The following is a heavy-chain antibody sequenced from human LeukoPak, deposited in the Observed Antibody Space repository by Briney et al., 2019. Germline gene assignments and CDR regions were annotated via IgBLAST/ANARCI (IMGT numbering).Heavy chain of an antibody. J-gene: IGHJ6*03. CDR2: INHSGST. CDR3: ARGRRGGTLYYYYYMDV. CDR1: GGSFSGYY. Sequence: SETLSLTCAVYGGSFSGYYWSWIRQPPGKGLEWIGEINHSGSTNYNPSLKSRVTISVDTSKNQFSLKLSSVTAADTAVYYCARGRRGGTLYYYYYMDVWGKGTTVTVSS. V-gene: IGHV4-34*01. D-gene: IGHD3-10*01.